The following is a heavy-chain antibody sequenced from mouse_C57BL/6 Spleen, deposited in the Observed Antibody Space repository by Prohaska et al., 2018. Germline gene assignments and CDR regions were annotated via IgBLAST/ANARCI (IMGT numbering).Heavy chain of an antibody. V-gene: IGHV1-50*01. CDR3: ARRDIRSVDY. Sequence: QVQLQQPGAELVKPGASVKLSCKASGYTFTSYWMQWVKQRPGQGLEWIGEIDPSDSYTNYNQKFKGKATLTVDTSSSTAYMQLSSLTSEDSAVYYCARRDIRSVDYWGQGTTLTVSS. CDR2: IDPSDSYT. CDR1: GYTFTSYW. D-gene: IGHD1-1*01. J-gene: IGHJ2*01.